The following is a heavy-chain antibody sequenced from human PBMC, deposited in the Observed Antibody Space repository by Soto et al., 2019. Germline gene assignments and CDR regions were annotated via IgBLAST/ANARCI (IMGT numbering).Heavy chain of an antibody. J-gene: IGHJ6*03. D-gene: IGHD3-10*01. CDR3: ARDQSRGQVFYYYMDV. V-gene: IGHV3-48*01. CDR1: EFTFSTYA. CDR2: ISSSSQNI. Sequence: EVQLVESGGGLVQPGGSLRLSCAASEFTFSTYAMNWVRQAPGKGLEWVSYISSSSQNIRYADSVKGRFTISRDNAKNSLDLQMNSLRAEDTAVYYCARDQSRGQVFYYYMDVWGKGTTVTVSS.